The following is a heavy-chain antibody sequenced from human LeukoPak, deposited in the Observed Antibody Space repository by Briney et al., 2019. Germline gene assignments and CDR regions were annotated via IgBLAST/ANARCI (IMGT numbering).Heavy chain of an antibody. CDR1: GFTFRNSA. V-gene: IGHV3-23*01. Sequence: PGGSLRLSCAASGFTFRNSAMSWVRQAPGKGLEWVSTFTGGDGSAYYADSVKGWFTISRNNSKNTLYLQMNSLRAEDTALYYCAKETNYYRPFYFDYWGQGTLVTVSS. J-gene: IGHJ4*02. D-gene: IGHD3-10*01. CDR2: FTGGDGSA. CDR3: AKETNYYRPFYFDY.